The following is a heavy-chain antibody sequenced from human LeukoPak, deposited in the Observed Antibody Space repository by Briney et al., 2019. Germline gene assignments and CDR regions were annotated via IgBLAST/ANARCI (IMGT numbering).Heavy chain of an antibody. CDR2: IYYSGSA. Sequence: SETLSLTCTVSGGAIISSAYYWGWVRQPPAKGLEWIGSIYYSGSAYYNPSLKSRVTISVHTSKNQFSLNLTSVTATDTAVYYCARQGGSPDWFDPWGQGTLVIVSS. CDR3: ARQGGSPDWFDP. CDR1: GGAIISSAYY. V-gene: IGHV4-39*01. J-gene: IGHJ5*02. D-gene: IGHD1-26*01.